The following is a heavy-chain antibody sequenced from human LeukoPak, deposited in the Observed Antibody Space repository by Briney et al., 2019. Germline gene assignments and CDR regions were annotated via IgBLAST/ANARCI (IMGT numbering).Heavy chain of an antibody. V-gene: IGHV3-23*01. CDR3: AKDRSSRYDFWSGSFSHYYYHYMDV. CDR1: GFTFSSYA. Sequence: PGGSLRLSCAASGFTFSSYAMSWVRQAPGKGLEWVSAISGGSADYADSVKGRFSISIDNSKNTLYLQMNSLRAEDTAVYYCAKDRSSRYDFWSGSFSHYYYHYMDVWGKGTTVTVSS. J-gene: IGHJ6*03. CDR2: ISGGSA. D-gene: IGHD3-3*01.